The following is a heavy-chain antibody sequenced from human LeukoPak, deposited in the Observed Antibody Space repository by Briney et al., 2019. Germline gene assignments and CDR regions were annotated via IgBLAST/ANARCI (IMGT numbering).Heavy chain of an antibody. CDR1: GGSISSYY. Sequence: SETLSLTCTVSGGSISSYYWSWIRQPAGKGLEWIGRIYTSGSTNYNPSLKSRVTMSVDMSKNQFSLKLSSVTAADTAVYYCARRIAAAGTHDAFDIWGQGAMVTVSS. CDR2: IYTSGST. CDR3: ARRIAAAGTHDAFDI. V-gene: IGHV4-4*07. D-gene: IGHD6-13*01. J-gene: IGHJ3*02.